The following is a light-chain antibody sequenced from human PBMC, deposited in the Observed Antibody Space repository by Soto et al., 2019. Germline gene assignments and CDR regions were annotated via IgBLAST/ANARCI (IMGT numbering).Light chain of an antibody. CDR2: DVS. CDR1: SSDVGGYNY. V-gene: IGLV2-14*01. J-gene: IGLJ1*01. CDR3: SSYTSSSTGV. Sequence: QSALTQPASVSGSPGQSITISCTGTSSDVGGYNYVSWYQQHPGKAPKLMIYDVSNRPSGVSNRFSGSKSGNTASLTISGLQDEDEADYYCSSYTSSSTGVFGTGTKVTVL.